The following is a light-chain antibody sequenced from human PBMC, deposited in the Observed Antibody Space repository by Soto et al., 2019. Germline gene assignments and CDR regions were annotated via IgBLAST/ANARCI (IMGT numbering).Light chain of an antibody. CDR2: GAS. Sequence: EIVLTQSPGTLSLSPGERATLSCRASQSVSSSYLAWYQQKPVQAPRLLIYGASSRATGIPDRFSGSGSGTDFTLTISCLQSEDFATYYCQQYYSYTLTFGGGTKV. CDR1: QSVSSSY. V-gene: IGKV3-20*01. CDR3: QQYYSYTLT. J-gene: IGKJ4*01.